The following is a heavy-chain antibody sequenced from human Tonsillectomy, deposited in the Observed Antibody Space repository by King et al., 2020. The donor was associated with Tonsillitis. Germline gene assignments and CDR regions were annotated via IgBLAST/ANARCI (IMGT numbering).Heavy chain of an antibody. J-gene: IGHJ4*02. CDR3: ARHRTGGAADPFDY. V-gene: IGHV4-39*07. Sequence: QLQESGPGLVRSSETLSLTCTVSGGSISSSHYYWGWIRQPPGKGLEWIGSVSYNGNTYYNPSLKSPITISIDTSKNQFSLKLSSVTAADTALYYCARHRTGGAADPFDYWGQGILVTVSS. D-gene: IGHD6-13*01. CDR1: GGSISSSHYY. CDR2: VSYNGNT.